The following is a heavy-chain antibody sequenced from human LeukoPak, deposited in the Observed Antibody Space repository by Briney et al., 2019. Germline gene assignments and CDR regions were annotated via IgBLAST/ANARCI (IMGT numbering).Heavy chain of an antibody. CDR2: IYSGGST. CDR3: ARVPGPANAYLDY. V-gene: IGHV3-66*01. D-gene: IGHD1-14*01. Sequence: GWSLILSYAASGFTVSSNYMSWVRPAPGKGLEWVSVIYSGGSTYYAHSVKGRFTISRDNSKNTLYLQLNSLRAEDTAVYYCARVPGPANAYLDYWGQGTLVTVSS. CDR1: GFTVSSNY. J-gene: IGHJ4*02.